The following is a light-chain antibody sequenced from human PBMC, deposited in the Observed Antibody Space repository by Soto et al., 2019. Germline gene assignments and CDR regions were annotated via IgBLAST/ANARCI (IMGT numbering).Light chain of an antibody. Sequence: DVQLTQSPSFLSASVGDRVTITCRASQDISPYLAWFQQKPGKAPQYLIQAASILQSGVPSRFSGSGSGTEFILTINNLQPEDFASYFCLQVYSFPRTFGLGTKVDIK. CDR2: AAS. CDR3: LQVYSFPRT. V-gene: IGKV1-9*01. CDR1: QDISPY. J-gene: IGKJ1*01.